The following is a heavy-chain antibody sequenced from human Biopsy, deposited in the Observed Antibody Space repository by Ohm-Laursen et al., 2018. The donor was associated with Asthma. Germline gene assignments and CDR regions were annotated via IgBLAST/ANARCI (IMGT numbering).Heavy chain of an antibody. CDR2: IKHDGSEK. CDR3: ARTFHFWSPYHAEHYQL. V-gene: IGHV3-7*01. D-gene: IGHD3-3*01. J-gene: IGHJ1*01. CDR1: GFTFGDYW. Sequence: SLRLSCTATGFTFGDYWMSWVRQVPGQGLEWVANIKHDGSEKNHVDSLKGRFTISRDNAKNLLFLQMNILRAEDTAVYYCARTFHFWSPYHAEHYQLWGQGTLVTVSS.